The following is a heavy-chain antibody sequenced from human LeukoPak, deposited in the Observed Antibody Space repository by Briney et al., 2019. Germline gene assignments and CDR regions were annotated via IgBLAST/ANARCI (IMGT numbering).Heavy chain of an antibody. CDR3: ARDFMGDIVVVPAAPFDY. Sequence: PGGSLRLSCAASGFTFSSYGMHWVRQAPGKGLEWVAVISYDGSNKYYADSVKGRFTISRDNSKNTLYLQMNSLRAEDTAVYYCARDFMGDIVVVPAAPFDYWGQGTLVTVSS. V-gene: IGHV3-30*03. CDR1: GFTFSSYG. D-gene: IGHD2-2*01. CDR2: ISYDGSNK. J-gene: IGHJ4*02.